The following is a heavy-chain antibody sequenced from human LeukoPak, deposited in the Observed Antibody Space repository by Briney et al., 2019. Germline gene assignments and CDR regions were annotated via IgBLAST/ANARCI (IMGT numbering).Heavy chain of an antibody. CDR1: GGSFSGYY. CDR3: AREKSGYHNYAFDI. V-gene: IGHV4-34*01. CDR2: INHSGST. Sequence: SETLSLTCAVYGGSFSGYYCSWIRQPPGKGLEWIGEINHSGSTNYNPSLKSRVTISVDTSKNQFSLKLSSVTAADTAVYYCAREKSGYHNYAFDIWGQGTMVTVSS. J-gene: IGHJ3*02. D-gene: IGHD3-3*01.